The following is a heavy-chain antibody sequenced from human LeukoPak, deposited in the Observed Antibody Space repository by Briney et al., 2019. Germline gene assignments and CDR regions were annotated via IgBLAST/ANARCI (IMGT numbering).Heavy chain of an antibody. CDR1: GFTVSSNY. V-gene: IGHV3-21*01. CDR2: ISSSSSYI. Sequence: GGSLRLSCAASGFTVSSNYMTWVRQAPGKGLEWVSSISSSSSYIYYADSVKGRFTISRDNAKNSLYLQMNSLRAEDTAVYYCARSGLDAFDIWGQGTMVTVSS. J-gene: IGHJ3*02. CDR3: ARSGLDAFDI. D-gene: IGHD3/OR15-3a*01.